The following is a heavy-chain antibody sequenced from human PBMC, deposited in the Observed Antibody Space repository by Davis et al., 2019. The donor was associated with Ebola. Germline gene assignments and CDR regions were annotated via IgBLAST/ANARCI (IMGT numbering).Heavy chain of an antibody. CDR1: GGSISSYY. V-gene: IGHV4-34*01. CDR3: ARGRRIRRIAADSRTYYYYYYGMDV. Sequence: SETLSLTCTVSGGSISSYYWSWIRQPPGKGLEWIGEINHSGSTNYNPSLKSRVTISVDTSKNQFSLKLSSVTAADTAVYYCARGRRIRRIAADSRTYYYYYYGMDVWGQGTTVTVSS. D-gene: IGHD6-6*01. J-gene: IGHJ6*02. CDR2: INHSGST.